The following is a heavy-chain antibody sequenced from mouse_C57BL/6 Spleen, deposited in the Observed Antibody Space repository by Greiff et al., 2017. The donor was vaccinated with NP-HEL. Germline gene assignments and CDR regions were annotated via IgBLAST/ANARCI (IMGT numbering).Heavy chain of an antibody. V-gene: IGHV1-42*01. CDR2: INPSTGGT. D-gene: IGHD1-1*01. CDR1: GYSFTGYY. J-gene: IGHJ4*01. Sequence: EVQLQQSGPELVKPGASVKISCKASGYSFTGYYMNWVKQSPEKSLEWIGEINPSTGGTTYNQKFKAKATLTVDTSSSTAYMQLKSLTSEDSAVYYCERRDYYGSSYESSMDYWGQGTSVTVSS. CDR3: ERRDYYGSSYESSMDY.